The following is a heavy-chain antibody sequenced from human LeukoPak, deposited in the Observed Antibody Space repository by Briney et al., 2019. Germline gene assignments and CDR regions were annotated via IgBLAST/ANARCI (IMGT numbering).Heavy chain of an antibody. CDR3: AKQLGYCSDGSCYFPY. CDR1: GFTFSSSA. CDR2: ISNNGGYT. Sequence: GGSQRLSCAASGFTFSSSAMSWVRQAPGKGLEWVSAISNNGGYTYYADSVQGRFTISRDNSKSTLCLQMNSLRAEDTAVYYCAKQLGYCSDGSCYFPYWGQGTLVTVSS. D-gene: IGHD2-15*01. J-gene: IGHJ4*02. V-gene: IGHV3-23*01.